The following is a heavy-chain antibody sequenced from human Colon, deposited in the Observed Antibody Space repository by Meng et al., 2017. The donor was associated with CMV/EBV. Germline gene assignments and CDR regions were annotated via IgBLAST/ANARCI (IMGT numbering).Heavy chain of an antibody. CDR1: GFNFNRSE. Sequence: GESLKISCAASGFNFNRSEMNWVRQAPGKGPEWVSYISSAGTTIKYTDSVKGRFTISRDNAKSSLYLQMSSLRVEDTALYYCARALAVASPRGQGTLVTVSS. D-gene: IGHD6-19*01. CDR3: ARALAVASP. J-gene: IGHJ4*02. CDR2: ISSAGTTI. V-gene: IGHV3-48*03.